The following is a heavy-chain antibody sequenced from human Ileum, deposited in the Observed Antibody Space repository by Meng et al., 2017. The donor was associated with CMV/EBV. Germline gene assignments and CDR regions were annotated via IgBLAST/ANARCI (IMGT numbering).Heavy chain of an antibody. D-gene: IGHD6-6*01. CDR1: GGSISSSNW. CDR3: ARGKGIAARPADY. J-gene: IGHJ4*02. CDR2: IYHSGST. Sequence: AVSGGSISSSNWWSWVRQPPGKGLEWIGEIYHSGSTNYNPSLKSRVTISVDKSKNQFSLKLSSVTAADTAVYYCARGKGIAARPADYWGQGTLVTVSS. V-gene: IGHV4-4*02.